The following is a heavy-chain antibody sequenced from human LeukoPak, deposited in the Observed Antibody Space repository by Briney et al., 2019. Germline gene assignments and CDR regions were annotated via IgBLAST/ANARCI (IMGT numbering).Heavy chain of an antibody. J-gene: IGHJ2*01. CDR2: IYNNGST. Sequence: PSHTLSLICTVTGGPNSRGDDYCSWIPQPAAAELEWSGHIYNNGSTNYNPSLKSLVTISVDTSQNQLSLNLNSVTAADTPVYYCARGQCGGNCAFALYFDLWGRGTLVTVSS. V-gene: IGHV4-61*09. D-gene: IGHD2-21*02. CDR1: GGPNSRGDDY. CDR3: ARGQCGGNCAFALYFDL.